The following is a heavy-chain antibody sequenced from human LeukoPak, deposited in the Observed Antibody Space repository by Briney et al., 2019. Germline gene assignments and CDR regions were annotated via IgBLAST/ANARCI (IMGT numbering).Heavy chain of an antibody. CDR1: GYTFTGYY. CDR3: ARGYYDILTGYFYFDY. V-gene: IGHV1-2*02. D-gene: IGHD3-9*01. CDR2: INPNSGGT. Sequence: ASVTVSCKASGYTFTGYYMHWVRQAPGQGLEWMGWINPNSGGTNYAQKFQGGVTMTRDTSISTAYMELSRLRSDDTAVYYCARGYYDILTGYFYFDYWGQGTLVTVSS. J-gene: IGHJ4*02.